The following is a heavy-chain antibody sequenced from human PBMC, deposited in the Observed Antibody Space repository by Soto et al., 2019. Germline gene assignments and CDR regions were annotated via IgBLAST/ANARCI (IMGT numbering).Heavy chain of an antibody. V-gene: IGHV3-33*01. J-gene: IGHJ6*02. Sequence: HPGGSLRLSCAASGFTFSGYVMHWVRQSPGKGLEWVAVIWYDGSNKYYADSVKGRFTISRDNSKNTLYLQMNSLRAEDTAVYYCAREDIAPPGDMDVWGQGTTVTVSS. CDR1: GFTFSGYV. CDR3: AREDIAPPGDMDV. D-gene: IGHD2-15*01. CDR2: IWYDGSNK.